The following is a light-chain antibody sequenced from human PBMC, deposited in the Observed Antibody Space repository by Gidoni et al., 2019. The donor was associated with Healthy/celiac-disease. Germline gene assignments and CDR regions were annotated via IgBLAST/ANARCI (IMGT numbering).Light chain of an antibody. CDR3: QQYNNWPPWT. J-gene: IGKJ1*01. CDR1: QSIDSN. CDR2: GAS. V-gene: IGKV3-15*01. Sequence: EIVMTQSPATLSVSPGERATLSCSASQSIDSNLAWYKQKPGQAPRLLIYGASTRATGIPARFSGSGSGTEFTLTISSLQSEDFAVYYCQQYNNWPPWTFGQGTKVEIK.